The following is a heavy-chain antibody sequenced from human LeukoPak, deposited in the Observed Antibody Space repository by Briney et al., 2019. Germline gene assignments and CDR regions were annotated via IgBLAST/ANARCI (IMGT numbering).Heavy chain of an antibody. CDR3: ARDRYLAYLDY. CDR1: GGSTTSDY. Sequence: PSETLSLTCTVSGGSTTSDYWSWIRQPAGKGLEWIGRIYSSGTTNYSPSLRSRITMSIDTSKNQFSLRLISVAAADSAIYYCARDRYLAYLDYWGRGILVTVSS. D-gene: IGHD1-20*01. CDR2: IYSSGTT. V-gene: IGHV4-4*07. J-gene: IGHJ4*02.